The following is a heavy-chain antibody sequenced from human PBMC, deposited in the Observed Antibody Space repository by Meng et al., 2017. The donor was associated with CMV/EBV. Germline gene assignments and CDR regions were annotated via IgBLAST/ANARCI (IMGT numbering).Heavy chain of an antibody. J-gene: IGHJ4*02. CDR1: YTFTSDG. Sequence: YTFTSDGISWVRQAPGQGIEWMGWISAYNGYTNYVEKLQGRVTMTTDTSTSTAYMELRSLRSDDTAVYYCARKRHYDFWSGYLVDYWGQGTLVTVSS. V-gene: IGHV1-18*01. D-gene: IGHD3-3*01. CDR2: ISAYNGYT. CDR3: ARKRHYDFWSGYLVDY.